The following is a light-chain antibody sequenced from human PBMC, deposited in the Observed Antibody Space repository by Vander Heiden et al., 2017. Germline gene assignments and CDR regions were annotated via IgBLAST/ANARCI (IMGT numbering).Light chain of an antibody. V-gene: IGKV3-15*01. J-gene: IGKJ1*01. CDR1: QSVSNN. Sequence: EIVMTQSPATLSVSPGERATLFCRASQSVSNNLAWYQQKPGQAPRLLIYGASTRATGVPARFSGSGSGTEFILTISSLQSEDFAVYYCQQDNNWPPWTFGQGSKVEI. CDR3: QQDNNWPPWT. CDR2: GAS.